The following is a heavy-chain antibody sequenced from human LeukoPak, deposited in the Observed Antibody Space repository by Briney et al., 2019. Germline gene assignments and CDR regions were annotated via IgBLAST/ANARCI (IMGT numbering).Heavy chain of an antibody. D-gene: IGHD5-24*01. Sequence: ASVKVSCKASGYTFTSYDINWVRQATGQGLEWMGWMNPNSGNTGYAQKFQGRVTMTRNTSISTAYMELSSLRSEDTAVYYCARAERVRWLQLRGTYYYYMDVWGKGTTVTVSS. CDR3: ARAERVRWLQLRGTYYYYMDV. CDR1: GYTFTSYD. J-gene: IGHJ6*03. CDR2: MNPNSGNT. V-gene: IGHV1-8*01.